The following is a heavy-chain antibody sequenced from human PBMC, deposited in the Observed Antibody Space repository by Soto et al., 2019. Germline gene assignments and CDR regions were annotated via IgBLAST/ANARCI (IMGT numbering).Heavy chain of an antibody. CDR1: GGTFSSYA. D-gene: IGHD3-22*01. CDR3: ARTARRYYYDSSGSLRFSY. CDR2: IIPIFGTA. J-gene: IGHJ4*02. Sequence: GASVKVSCKASGGTFSSYAISWVRQAPGQGLEWMGGIIPIFGTANYAQKFQGRVTITADESTSTAYMELSSLRSEDTAVYYCARTARRYYYDSSGSLRFSYWGQGTLVTVS. V-gene: IGHV1-69*13.